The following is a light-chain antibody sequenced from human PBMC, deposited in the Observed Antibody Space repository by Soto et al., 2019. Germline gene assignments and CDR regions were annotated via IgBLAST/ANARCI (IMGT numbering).Light chain of an antibody. Sequence: IEMTQSPSSLSVSVVDRVTITFRASQGIRHDLGWYQQKPGKAPELLIYAASILQSGVPSRFSGSGSGTDFTLAITSLQPEDFAIYYCLQDYTYPRTFGGGTKVDI. CDR1: QGIRHD. V-gene: IGKV1-6*01. J-gene: IGKJ4*01. CDR2: AAS. CDR3: LQDYTYPRT.